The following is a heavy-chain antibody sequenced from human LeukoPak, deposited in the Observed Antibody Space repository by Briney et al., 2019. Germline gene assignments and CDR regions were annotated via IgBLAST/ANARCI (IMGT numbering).Heavy chain of an antibody. Sequence: PGRSLRLSCTASGFTFGDYTITWIRHAPGKGLGWVGFIRKKDDGGTPENAASVKGRFINSKDDSKSIAYLQMNSLKTDDTAVYYCTKDPPTRYWGQGTLVSVSS. CDR3: TKDPPTRY. CDR1: GFTFGDYT. D-gene: IGHD1-26*01. J-gene: IGHJ4*02. CDR2: IRKKDDGGTP. V-gene: IGHV3-49*03.